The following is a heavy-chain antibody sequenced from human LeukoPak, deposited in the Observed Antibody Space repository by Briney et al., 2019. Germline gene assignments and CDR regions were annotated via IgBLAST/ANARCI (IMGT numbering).Heavy chain of an antibody. CDR1: GFTLSSYS. J-gene: IGHJ6*02. Sequence: GGSLRLSCAASGFTLSSYSMNWVRQAPGKGLEWVSSITSSGTYIYYADSVKGRFTISRDNAKNSLYLQMNSLRAEDTAVYYCARAKGVDYSSSWYGYYYYGMDVWGQGTTVTVSS. CDR3: ARAKGVDYSSSWYGYYYYGMDV. CDR2: ITSSGTYI. V-gene: IGHV3-21*01. D-gene: IGHD6-13*01.